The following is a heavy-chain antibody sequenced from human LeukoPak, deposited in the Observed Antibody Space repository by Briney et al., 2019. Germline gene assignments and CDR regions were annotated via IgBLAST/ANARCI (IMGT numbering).Heavy chain of an antibody. CDR1: GYTFTGYY. Sequence: ASVKVSCKASGYTFTGYYMHWVRQAPGQGLEWMGWINPNSGGTNYAQKFQGRVTMTRDTSISTAYMELSRLRSEDTAVYYCARVAVYSSGWGDYYYGMDVWGQGTTVTVSS. D-gene: IGHD6-19*01. J-gene: IGHJ6*02. V-gene: IGHV1-2*02. CDR3: ARVAVYSSGWGDYYYGMDV. CDR2: INPNSGGT.